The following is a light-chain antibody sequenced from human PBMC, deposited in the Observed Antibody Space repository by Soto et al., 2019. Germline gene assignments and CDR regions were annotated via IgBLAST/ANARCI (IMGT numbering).Light chain of an antibody. J-gene: IGKJ5*01. Sequence: NVLTHSPGTLSLSPGERATLSCRASQSVSSSYLAWYQQKPGQAPRLLIYGASSRATGIPDRFSGSGSGTDFTLTISRLEPEDFAVYYCQQYGSSPPITFGQGTRLEIK. CDR3: QQYGSSPPIT. CDR2: GAS. V-gene: IGKV3-20*01. CDR1: QSVSSSY.